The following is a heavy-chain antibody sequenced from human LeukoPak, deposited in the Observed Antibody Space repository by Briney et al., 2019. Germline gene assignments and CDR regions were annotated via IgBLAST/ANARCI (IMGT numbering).Heavy chain of an antibody. J-gene: IGHJ4*02. Sequence: ASVKVSCKASGYTFTSYGISWVRQAPGQGLEWMGWISAYNGNTNYAQKLQGRVTMTTDTSTSTAYMELRSLRSDDTAVYYCAREPSNYYYGSGSGGSLDYWGQGTLVTVTS. CDR1: GYTFTSYG. CDR3: AREPSNYYYGSGSGGSLDY. D-gene: IGHD3-10*01. CDR2: ISAYNGNT. V-gene: IGHV1-18*01.